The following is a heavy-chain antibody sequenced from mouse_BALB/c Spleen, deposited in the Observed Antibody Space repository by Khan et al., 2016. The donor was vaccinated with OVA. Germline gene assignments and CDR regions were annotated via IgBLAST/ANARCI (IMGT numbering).Heavy chain of an antibody. V-gene: IGHV1-87*01. J-gene: IGHJ2*01. CDR3: ANYRYDYFDY. CDR1: GYTFTSYW. D-gene: IGHD2-14*01. CDR2: IYPGDGDT. Sequence: VQLLESGAELARPGASVKLSCKASGYTFTSYWMQWVRQRPGQGLEWIGTIYPGDGDTRYTQKFKGKATLTADKSSSTAYMQLSSLTSEDSAVYYCANYRYDYFDYWGQGTTLTVSS.